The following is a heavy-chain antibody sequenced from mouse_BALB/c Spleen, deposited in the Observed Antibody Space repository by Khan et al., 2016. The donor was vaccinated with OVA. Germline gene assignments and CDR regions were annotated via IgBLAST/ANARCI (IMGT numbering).Heavy chain of an antibody. CDR3: AIRGDNYDTYYGYAMDY. J-gene: IGHJ4*01. V-gene: IGHV14-3*02. Sequence: VQLQQPGAELVKPGASVKLSCTASGFNIKDTYMHWVKQRPEQGLEWIGRIDPANGNTQYDPKFQGKATITADTSSNTAYLQLSSLTSEDTAVYYWAIRGDNYDTYYGYAMDYWGQGTSVTVSS. D-gene: IGHD1-1*01. CDR1: GFNIKDTY. CDR2: IDPANGNT.